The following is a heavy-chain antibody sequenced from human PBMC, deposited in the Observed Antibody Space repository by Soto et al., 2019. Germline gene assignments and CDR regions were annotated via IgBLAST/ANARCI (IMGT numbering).Heavy chain of an antibody. Sequence: GVSLRLSCAASGFTFSNSWMSWVRQAPGKGLEWVGRIKSKTDGGTTDYAAPVKGRFTISRDDSKNTLYLQMNSLKTEDTAVYYCTTENRWYYYDSSGMTPFDYWGQGTLVTVSS. CDR3: TTENRWYYYDSSGMTPFDY. CDR2: IKSKTDGGTT. J-gene: IGHJ4*02. CDR1: GFTFSNSW. D-gene: IGHD3-22*01. V-gene: IGHV3-15*01.